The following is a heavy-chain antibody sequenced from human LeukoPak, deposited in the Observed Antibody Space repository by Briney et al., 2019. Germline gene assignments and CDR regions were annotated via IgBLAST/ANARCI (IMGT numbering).Heavy chain of an antibody. J-gene: IGHJ4*02. CDR2: IYTSGST. V-gene: IGHV4-4*07. CDR3: AREGIDIVLG. Sequence: SETLSLTCTVSGGSISSYYWSWIRQPAGKGLGWIGRIYTSGSTNYNPSLKSRVTMSVDTSKNQFSLKLSSVTAADTAVYYCAREGIDIVLGWGQGTLVTVSS. D-gene: IGHD2-8*01. CDR1: GGSISSYY.